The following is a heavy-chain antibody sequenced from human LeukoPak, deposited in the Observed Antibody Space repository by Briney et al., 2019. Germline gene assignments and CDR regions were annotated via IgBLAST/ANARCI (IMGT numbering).Heavy chain of an antibody. CDR1: GGSISGYY. J-gene: IGHJ4*02. D-gene: IGHD2-2*01. V-gene: IGHV4-4*07. Sequence: SETLSLTCTVSGGSISGYYWSWIRQPAGKGLEWLGRIYTSGSTNYNPSLKSRVTMSVDTSKNQFSLKLCSVTAADTAVYYCARMDDCGSTDCSAFDYWGQGTLVPVSS. CDR3: ARMDDCGSTDCSAFDY. CDR2: IYTSGST.